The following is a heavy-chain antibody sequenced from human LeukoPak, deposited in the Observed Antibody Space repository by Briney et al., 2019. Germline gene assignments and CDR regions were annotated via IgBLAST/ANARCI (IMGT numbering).Heavy chain of an antibody. CDR2: INPNSGGT. CDR1: GYTFTGYY. V-gene: IGHV1-2*02. Sequence: ASVKVSCKASGYTFTGYYMHWVRQAPGQGLEWMGWINPNSGGTNYAQKFQGRVTMTRDTSISTAYMELSRLRSDDTAVYYCARVNLGYSSSYNYYYYYMDVWGKGTTVTVSS. CDR3: ARVNLGYSSSYNYYYYYMDV. J-gene: IGHJ6*03. D-gene: IGHD6-13*01.